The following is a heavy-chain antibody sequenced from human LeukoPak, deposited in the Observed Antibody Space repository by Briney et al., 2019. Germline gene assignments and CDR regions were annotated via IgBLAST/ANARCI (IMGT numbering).Heavy chain of an antibody. CDR3: VRGYSYGLYYFDS. D-gene: IGHD5-18*01. CDR2: IHTSGHT. Sequence: GGSLRLSCAASGFSFRDYDMHWVRQSKGKGLEWVIAIHTSGHTNYPDSVKGRFAISRENPKNSLYLQMNSLRVEDTAVYYCVRGYSYGLYYFDSWGQGALVTVSS. V-gene: IGHV3-13*01. CDR1: GFSFRDYD. J-gene: IGHJ4*02.